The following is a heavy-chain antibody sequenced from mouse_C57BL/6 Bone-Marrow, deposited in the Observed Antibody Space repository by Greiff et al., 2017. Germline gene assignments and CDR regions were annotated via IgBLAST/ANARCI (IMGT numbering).Heavy chain of an antibody. D-gene: IGHD4-1*01. V-gene: IGHV5-4*01. Sequence: EVQGVESGGGLVKPGGSLKLSCAASGFTFSSYAMSWVRQTPEKRLEWVATISDGGSYTYYPDNVKGRFTISRDNAKNNPYLQMSHLKSEDTAMYYCARGEGEGPCNWDEDYWGQGTTLTVSS. J-gene: IGHJ2*01. CDR3: ARGEGEGPCNWDEDY. CDR1: GFTFSSYA. CDR2: ISDGGSYT.